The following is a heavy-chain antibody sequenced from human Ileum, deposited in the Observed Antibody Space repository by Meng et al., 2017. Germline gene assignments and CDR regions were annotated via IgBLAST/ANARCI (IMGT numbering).Heavy chain of an antibody. D-gene: IGHD6-19*01. V-gene: IGHV3-23*01. J-gene: IGHJ4*02. CDR2: IRYNGYDT. CDR3: AKTGSNGWYLDY. CDR1: GFTFYTYA. Sequence: GESLKISCAASGFTFYTYAMSWVRQAPGKGLEWVSGIRYNGYDTYYADSVKGRFTVSRDNSKNTLYLQMNSLRAEDTAVYYCAKTGSNGWYLDYWGQGTLVTVSS.